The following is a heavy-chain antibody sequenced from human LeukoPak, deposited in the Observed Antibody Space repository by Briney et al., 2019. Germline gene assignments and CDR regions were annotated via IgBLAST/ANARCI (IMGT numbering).Heavy chain of an antibody. Sequence: GGSLRLSCAASGFTFSSYAVSWVRQAPGKGLEWVSVISGSGGSTYYADSVKGRFTISRDKSSNTLFLQMDSLRPEDTALYYCAKGQGRYLDYWGQGTLVTVSS. J-gene: IGHJ4*02. CDR3: AKGQGRYLDY. CDR2: ISGSGGST. V-gene: IGHV3-23*01. CDR1: GFTFSSYA.